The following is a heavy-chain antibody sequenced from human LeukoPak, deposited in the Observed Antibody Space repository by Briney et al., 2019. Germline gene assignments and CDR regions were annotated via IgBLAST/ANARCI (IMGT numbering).Heavy chain of an antibody. Sequence: GASVTVSCKASGGTFSSYAISWVRQAPGQGLEWMGGIIPIFGTANYAQKFQGRVTITADESTSTAYMELSSLRSEDTAVYYRARDVGDGFFDYWGQGTLVTVSS. V-gene: IGHV1-69*13. CDR3: ARDVGDGFFDY. J-gene: IGHJ4*02. CDR2: IIPIFGTA. D-gene: IGHD5-24*01. CDR1: GGTFSSYA.